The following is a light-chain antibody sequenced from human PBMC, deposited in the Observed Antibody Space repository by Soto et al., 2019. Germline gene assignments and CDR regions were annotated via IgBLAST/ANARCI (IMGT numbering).Light chain of an antibody. V-gene: IGLV2-11*01. Sequence: QSVLTQPRSVSGSPGQSGTISCTGTSSDDGGYNYVSWYQQHPGKAPKLMIYDVSKRPSGVPDRFSGSKSGNTASLTISGLQAEDEADYYCCSYAGSYYVFGTGTKLTVL. CDR1: SSDDGGYNY. CDR3: CSYAGSYYV. CDR2: DVS. J-gene: IGLJ1*01.